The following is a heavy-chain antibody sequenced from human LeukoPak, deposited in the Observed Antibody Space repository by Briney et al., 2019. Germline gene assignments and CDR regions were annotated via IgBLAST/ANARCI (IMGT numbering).Heavy chain of an antibody. V-gene: IGHV4-59*08. Sequence: SETLSLTCSVSGGSVNTYYWSWIRQPPGKGLEWIGYVYYTGSTNYNPSLKSRVTIFEDKSKNQFSLRLSSVTVADTAVYYCARHFAYSSSSYFDYWGQGNLVTVFS. D-gene: IGHD6-6*01. CDR3: ARHFAYSSSSYFDY. CDR1: GGSVNTYY. J-gene: IGHJ4*02. CDR2: VYYTGST.